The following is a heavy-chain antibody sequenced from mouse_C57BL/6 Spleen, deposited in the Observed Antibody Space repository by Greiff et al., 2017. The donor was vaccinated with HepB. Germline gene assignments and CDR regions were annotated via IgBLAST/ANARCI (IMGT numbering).Heavy chain of an antibody. V-gene: IGHV1-84*01. CDR2: IYPGSGNT. J-gene: IGHJ2*01. CDR3: ARRLDSSGYVGDY. Sequence: QVHVKQSGPELVKPGASVKISCKASGYTFTDYYINWVKQRPGQGLEWIGWIYPGSGNTKYNEKFKSKATLTVDKPSSTAYMQLSSLTSEDSAVYYCARRLDSSGYVGDYWGQGTTLTVSS. D-gene: IGHD3-2*02. CDR1: GYTFTDYY.